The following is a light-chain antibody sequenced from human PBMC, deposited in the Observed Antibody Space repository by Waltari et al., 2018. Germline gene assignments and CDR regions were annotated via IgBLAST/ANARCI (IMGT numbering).Light chain of an antibody. CDR1: QSVSSN. CDR2: GAS. CDR3: QQYNNWPGDT. J-gene: IGKJ2*01. V-gene: IGKV3-15*01. Sequence: EIVMTQSPATLSVSPGERATPSCRASQSVSSNLPWYQQKPGQAPRPLTYGASTRATGIPARFSGSGSGTEFTLTISSLQSEDFAVYYCQQYNNWPGDTFGQGTKLEIK.